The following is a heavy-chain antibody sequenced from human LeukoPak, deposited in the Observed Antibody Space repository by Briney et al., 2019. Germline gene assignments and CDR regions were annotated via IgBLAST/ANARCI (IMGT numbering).Heavy chain of an antibody. CDR2: VSYDGSNK. Sequence: GGSLRLSCAASEFTFFTYSMPWVRQAPGKALKWLAVVSYDGSNKNYADSVKGRLPIHRDNSTTTLYLQMNSLRPDDTAVYYCARGVTEDTGVAQFDSWGQGSLVTVSS. V-gene: IGHV3-30*04. CDR3: ARGVTEDTGVAQFDS. D-gene: IGHD3-3*01. J-gene: IGHJ4*02. CDR1: EFTFFTYS.